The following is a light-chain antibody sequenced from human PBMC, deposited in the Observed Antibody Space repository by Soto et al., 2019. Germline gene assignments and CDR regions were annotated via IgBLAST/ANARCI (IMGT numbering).Light chain of an antibody. CDR1: QSVSSDY. V-gene: IGKV3-20*01. J-gene: IGKJ1*01. CDR3: QQYVTSLWT. CDR2: GAS. Sequence: EIVMTQSPGTLSLSPGEGATLSCRASQSVSSDYLSWYQQKPGQAPRLLIYGASTMATGIPDRFSGSGSGTDSTLTISRLEPEEFAVYYCQQYVTSLWTFGQGTKVDI.